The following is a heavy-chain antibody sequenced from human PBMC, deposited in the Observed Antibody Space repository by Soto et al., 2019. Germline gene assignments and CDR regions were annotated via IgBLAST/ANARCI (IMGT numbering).Heavy chain of an antibody. CDR3: ARGGVYSLFHY. CDR2: INAGNGNT. D-gene: IGHD2-8*01. Sequence: QVQLVQSGSEEKKPGASVRVSCKASGYTFTSFAIHWVRQAHGHRLECMGWINAGNGNTKYSQKFQGRVTITRDTSASTAYMELSSLRSEDTAMYYCARGGVYSLFHYWGQGTLGNVS. J-gene: IGHJ4*02. CDR1: GYTFTSFA. V-gene: IGHV1-3*05.